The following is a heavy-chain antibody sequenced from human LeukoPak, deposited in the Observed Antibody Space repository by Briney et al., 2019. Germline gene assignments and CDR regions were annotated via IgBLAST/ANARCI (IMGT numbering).Heavy chain of an antibody. V-gene: IGHV1-24*01. CDR1: GYTLTELA. CDR2: FDPESGET. Sequence: ASVKVSCKVSGYTLTELAMHWVRQSPGKGLDWMGGFDPESGETDYAKQFQGRVSMTEDTSTETAYLELNSLTSEDTAVYYCAVIAPLFDYWGQGTLVTVSS. J-gene: IGHJ4*02. CDR3: AVIAPLFDY. D-gene: IGHD6-13*01.